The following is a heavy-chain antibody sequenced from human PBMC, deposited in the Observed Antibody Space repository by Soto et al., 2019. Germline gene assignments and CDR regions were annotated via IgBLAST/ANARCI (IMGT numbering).Heavy chain of an antibody. Sequence: QVHLVQSGAEVKKPGASVKVSCKTSGYTFTTYGISWVRQAPGQGLEWMGWISAYNGNTNYAQKLQGMVTMTTDTSTSTAYMELRSLRSDDTAVYYGARDLYSYGYYAMDVWGQGTTVTVSS. CDR2: ISAYNGNT. J-gene: IGHJ6*02. CDR3: ARDLYSYGYYAMDV. D-gene: IGHD5-18*01. V-gene: IGHV1-18*04. CDR1: GYTFTTYG.